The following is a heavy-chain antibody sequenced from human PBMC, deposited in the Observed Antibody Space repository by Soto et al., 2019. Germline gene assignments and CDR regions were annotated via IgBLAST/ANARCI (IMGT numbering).Heavy chain of an antibody. V-gene: IGHV4-39*01. CDR2: IYYNGDT. J-gene: IGHJ3*02. CDR1: GGSISSSSYN. Sequence: QLQLQESGPGLLKPSETLSLTCSVSGGSISSSSYNWDWIRQPPGKGLEWIGTIYYNGDTDYNPSLKSRATISVDASDYQFSLKLSSVTAADTSIYYCARFSGNAFDIWGHGTMXTX. CDR3: ARFSGNAFDI.